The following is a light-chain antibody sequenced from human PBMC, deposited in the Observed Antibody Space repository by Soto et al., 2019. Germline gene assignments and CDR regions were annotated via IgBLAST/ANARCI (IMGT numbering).Light chain of an antibody. Sequence: QSVLTQPPSVSGTPGHKVSISCSGSTSNLGGNTVNWYQQLPGTAPKLLIYTNNQRPSGVPDRFSGSKSGTSASLAISGLQSDDEAEYYCAAWDDSLNGPVFGGGTKLTVL. J-gene: IGLJ2*01. CDR1: TSNLGGNT. CDR3: AAWDDSLNGPV. CDR2: TNN. V-gene: IGLV1-44*01.